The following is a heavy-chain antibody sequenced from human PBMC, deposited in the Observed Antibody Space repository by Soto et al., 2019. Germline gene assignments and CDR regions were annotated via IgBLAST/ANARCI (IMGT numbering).Heavy chain of an antibody. Sequence: SETLSLTCAVYGGSFSGYYWSWIRQPPGKGLEWIGEINHSGSTNYNPSLKSRVTISVDTSKNQFSLKLSSVTAADTAVYYCARAGSGSYGHYFDYWGQGTLVTVSS. CDR1: GGSFSGYY. CDR3: ARAGSGSYGHYFDY. CDR2: INHSGST. D-gene: IGHD1-26*01. J-gene: IGHJ4*02. V-gene: IGHV4-34*01.